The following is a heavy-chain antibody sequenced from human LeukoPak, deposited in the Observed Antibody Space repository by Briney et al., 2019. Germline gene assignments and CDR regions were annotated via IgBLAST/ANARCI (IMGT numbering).Heavy chain of an antibody. Sequence: SQTLSLTCTVSGGSVRRGNYYWTWIRQPAGSGLELIGRIYTSGTTDYNPSLRTRVTISVDASRNQFSLNLSSVTAADTAVYYCARWSGSVTARNYYYYMDVWGEGTTVTVSS. CDR1: GGSVRRGNYY. CDR3: ARWSGSVTARNYYYYMDV. J-gene: IGHJ6*03. D-gene: IGHD6-6*01. CDR2: IYTSGTT. V-gene: IGHV4-61*02.